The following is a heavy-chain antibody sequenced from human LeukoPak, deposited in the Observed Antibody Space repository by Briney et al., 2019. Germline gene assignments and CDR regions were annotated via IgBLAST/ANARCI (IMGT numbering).Heavy chain of an antibody. CDR2: IYSGGST. CDR3: ARYLFPSSGWDYFDY. J-gene: IGHJ4*02. CDR1: GFTVSSNY. V-gene: IGHV3-66*01. D-gene: IGHD6-19*01. Sequence: GGSLRLSCAASGFTVSSNYMSWVRQAPGKGLERVSTIYSGGSTYYADSVKGRFTISRDNSKNTLYLQMNSLRAEDTAVYYCARYLFPSSGWDYFDYWGQGTLVTVSS.